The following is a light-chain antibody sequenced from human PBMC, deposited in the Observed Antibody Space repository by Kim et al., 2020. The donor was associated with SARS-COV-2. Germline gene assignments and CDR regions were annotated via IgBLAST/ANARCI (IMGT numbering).Light chain of an antibody. CDR1: SNNVWNRG. CDR2: RNN. V-gene: IGLV10-54*01. Sequence: RQTATLPCPGNSNNVWNRGAAWLQQHQGHPPKLLSYRNNNRPSGVSERFSTSRSGNTASLTITGLQPEDEADYYCSAWDTRLNGYVFGTGTKVTVL. J-gene: IGLJ1*01. CDR3: SAWDTRLNGYV.